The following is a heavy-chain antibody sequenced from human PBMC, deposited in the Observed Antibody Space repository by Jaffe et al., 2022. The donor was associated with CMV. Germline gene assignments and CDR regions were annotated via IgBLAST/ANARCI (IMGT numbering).Heavy chain of an antibody. CDR1: GFTFSSYA. CDR2: ISGSGGST. D-gene: IGHD2-8*01. J-gene: IGHJ4*02. V-gene: IGHV3-23*01. CDR3: VMRDIVLMVYPAFDY. Sequence: EVQLLESGGGLVQPGGSLRLSCAASGFTFSSYAMSWVRQAPGKGLEWVSAISGSGGSTYYADSVKGRFTISRDNSKNTLYLQMNSLRAEDTAVYYCVMRDIVLMVYPAFDYWGQGTLVTVSS.